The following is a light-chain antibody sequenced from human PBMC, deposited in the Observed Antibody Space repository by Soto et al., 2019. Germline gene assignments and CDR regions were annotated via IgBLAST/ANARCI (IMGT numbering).Light chain of an antibody. J-gene: IGLJ3*02. CDR2: DVS. CDR3: SSYTSSSPRV. CDR1: SSDVGGYDS. Sequence: QSALTQPASVSGSPGQSITISCTGTSSDVGGYDSVSWYQQHPGKAPQLMIFDVSNRPSGVSSRFSGSKSGNTASLSISGVQTEDEAKYYCSSYTSSSPRVFGGGTQLTVL. V-gene: IGLV2-14*03.